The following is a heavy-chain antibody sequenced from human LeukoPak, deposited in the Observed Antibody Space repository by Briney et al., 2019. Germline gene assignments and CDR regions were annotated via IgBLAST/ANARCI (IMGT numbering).Heavy chain of an antibody. Sequence: GGSLRLSCAASGFTFSSYGMSWVRQAPEKGLQWVSAISGGGVSTYYADSVRGRFTISRDNSKNTLYLQMNSLRAEDTAVYYCAKVGYSGSYYRRRNYYFDYWGQGTLVTVSS. V-gene: IGHV3-23*01. D-gene: IGHD1-26*01. CDR2: ISGGGVST. CDR1: GFTFSSYG. CDR3: AKVGYSGSYYRRRNYYFDY. J-gene: IGHJ4*02.